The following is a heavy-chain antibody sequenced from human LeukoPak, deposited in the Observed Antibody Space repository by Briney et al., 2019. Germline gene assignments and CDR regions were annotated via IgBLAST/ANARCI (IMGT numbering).Heavy chain of an antibody. Sequence: PSETLSPTCTVSGDSISSHYWSWIRQPAGKGLEWIGRIYTSGSTNYNPSLKSRVTISVDKSKNQFSLKLSSVTAADTAVYYCARDVAGRDGSLRYFDVWGRGTLVTVSS. CDR3: ARDVAGRDGSLRYFDV. V-gene: IGHV4-4*07. CDR2: IYTSGST. D-gene: IGHD5-24*01. CDR1: GDSISSHY. J-gene: IGHJ2*01.